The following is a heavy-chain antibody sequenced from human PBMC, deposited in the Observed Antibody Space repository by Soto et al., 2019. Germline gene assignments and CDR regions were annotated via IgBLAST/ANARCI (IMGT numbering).Heavy chain of an antibody. Sequence: GGSLRLSCAASGFTFSSYAMHWVRQAPGKGLEWVAAISYDGSNKYYADSVKGRFTISRDNSKNTLYLQMNSLRAEDTAVYYCASLTGYDFWSGYALHDYWGQGTLVTVSS. J-gene: IGHJ4*02. CDR2: ISYDGSNK. CDR3: ASLTGYDFWSGYALHDY. CDR1: GFTFSSYA. V-gene: IGHV3-30-3*01. D-gene: IGHD3-3*01.